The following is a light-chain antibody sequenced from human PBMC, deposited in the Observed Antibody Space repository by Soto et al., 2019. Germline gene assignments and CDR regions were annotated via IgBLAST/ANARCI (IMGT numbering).Light chain of an antibody. V-gene: IGKV3-20*01. CDR3: QQYGSSTWT. J-gene: IGKJ1*01. Sequence: EIVLTQSPGTLSLSPGERATLSCRASQSVSSSYLAWYQQKPGQAPRLLIYDASNRATGIPVRFSGSGSGTDFTLTISRLEPEDFAVYYCQQYGSSTWTFGQGTKV. CDR2: DAS. CDR1: QSVSSSY.